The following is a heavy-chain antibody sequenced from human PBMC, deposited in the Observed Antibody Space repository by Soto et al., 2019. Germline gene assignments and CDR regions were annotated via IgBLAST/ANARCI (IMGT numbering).Heavy chain of an antibody. V-gene: IGHV4-59*01. CDR2: IYYSGST. CDR3: ASIGDPDYYYYYMDV. CDR1: GGSISSYY. D-gene: IGHD2-21*02. J-gene: IGHJ6*03. Sequence: PSETLSLTCAVSGGSISSYYWSWIRQPPGKGLEWIGYIYYSGSTNYNPSLKSRVTISVDTSKNQFSLKLSSVTAADTAVYYCASIGDPDYYYYYMDVWGKGNPGHRLL.